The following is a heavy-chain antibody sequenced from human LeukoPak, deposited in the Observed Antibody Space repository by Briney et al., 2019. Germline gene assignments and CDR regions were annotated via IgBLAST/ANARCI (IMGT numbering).Heavy chain of an antibody. Sequence: ASVKVSCKASGYTSTSYDINWVRQATGQGLEWMGWMNPNSGNTGYAQKFQGRVTMTRNTSISTAYMELSSLRSEDTAVYYCARGPAAETWFDPWGQGTLVIVSS. CDR1: GYTSTSYD. CDR2: MNPNSGNT. V-gene: IGHV1-8*01. CDR3: ARGPAAETWFDP. J-gene: IGHJ5*02.